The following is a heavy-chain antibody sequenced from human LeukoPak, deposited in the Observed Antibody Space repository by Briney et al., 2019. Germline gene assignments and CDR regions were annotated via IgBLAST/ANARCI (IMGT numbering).Heavy chain of an antibody. Sequence: SETLSLTCAVYGGSFSGYYWSWIRQPPGKGLEWIGEINHSGSTNYNPSLKSRVTISVDTSKNQFSLKLSSVTAADTAVYYCARGYRGSHWGQGTLATASS. V-gene: IGHV4-34*01. CDR2: INHSGST. J-gene: IGHJ4*02. CDR3: ARGYRGSH. D-gene: IGHD1-26*01. CDR1: GGSFSGYY.